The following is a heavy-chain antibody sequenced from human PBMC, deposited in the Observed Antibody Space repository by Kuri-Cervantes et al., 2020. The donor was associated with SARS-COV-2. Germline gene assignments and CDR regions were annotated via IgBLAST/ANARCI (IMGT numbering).Heavy chain of an antibody. V-gene: IGHV1-18*01. D-gene: IGHD3-10*01. CDR2: ISTHTGNT. CDR3: ARSDTMVRGVENDY. J-gene: IGHJ4*02. Sequence: ASVQVSCKGSGYRFTNYAISWVRQAPGQGLEWMGRISTHTGNTNYAQKFHDRVTLTADTSTSTAYMELRSLRSDDTAVYYCARSDTMVRGVENDYWGQGTLVTVSS. CDR1: GYRFTNYA.